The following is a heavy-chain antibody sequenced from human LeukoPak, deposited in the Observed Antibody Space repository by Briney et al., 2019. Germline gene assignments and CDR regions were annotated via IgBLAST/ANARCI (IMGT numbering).Heavy chain of an antibody. CDR3: ATYTSSRYYYGMDV. D-gene: IGHD6-13*01. CDR1: GGSISNYY. V-gene: IGHV4-59*01. CDR2: NYNNGST. Sequence: SETLSLTCNVSGGSISNYYWSWIRQSPGKGLEWIGYNYNNGSTDYNPSLKSRVTISVDTSKNHFSLRLRSVTAADAAIYYCATYTSSRYYYGMDVWGQGTTVIVSS. J-gene: IGHJ6*02.